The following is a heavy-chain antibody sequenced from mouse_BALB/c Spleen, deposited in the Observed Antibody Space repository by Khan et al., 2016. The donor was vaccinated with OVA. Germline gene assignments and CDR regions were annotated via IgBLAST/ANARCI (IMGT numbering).Heavy chain of an antibody. CDR1: GFTFNKYA. CDR2: VSSGGSYT. V-gene: IGHV5-9-3*01. CDR3: ARQGGIYDGPFDY. D-gene: IGHD2-3*01. J-gene: IGHJ2*01. Sequence: EVELVESGGGLVKPGGSLKLSCAASGFTFNKYAMSWVRQIPEKRLEWVAAVSSGGSYTHYPDSVKGRFTISRDNAKNTLYLQMSSVRSEDTARYYCARQGGIYDGPFDYWGQGTTLTVSS.